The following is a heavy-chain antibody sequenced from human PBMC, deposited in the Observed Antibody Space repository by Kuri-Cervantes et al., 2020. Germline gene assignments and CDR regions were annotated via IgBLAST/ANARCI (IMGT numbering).Heavy chain of an antibody. CDR1: GLTVSSIR. Sequence: GGSLRLSCAASGLTVSSIRMSWFRQAPGKGLEWVSTIYTGGTTYYADSVKGRFTISRDNSKNTLYLQMNSLRAEDTAVYYCARIYCSGGSCYSSGMDVWGQGTTVTVSS. J-gene: IGHJ6*02. CDR3: ARIYCSGGSCYSSGMDV. D-gene: IGHD2-15*01. V-gene: IGHV3-53*01. CDR2: IYTGGTT.